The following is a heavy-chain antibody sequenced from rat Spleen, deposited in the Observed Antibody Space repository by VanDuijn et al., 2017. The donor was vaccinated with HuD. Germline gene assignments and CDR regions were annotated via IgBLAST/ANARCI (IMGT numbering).Heavy chain of an antibody. CDR3: VTTYFGYGYFDY. CDR1: GFTFNNDW. D-gene: IGHD1-9*01. V-gene: IGHV5-31*01. J-gene: IGHJ2*01. Sequence: EVQLVESGGGLVQPGRSLKLSCVASGFTFNNDWMTWIRQAPGKGLEWVASITNTGDSTYYPDSVKGRFTISRDNAKSTLYLQMDSLKSEDTAIYYCVTTYFGYGYFDYWGQGVLVTVSS. CDR2: ITNTGDST.